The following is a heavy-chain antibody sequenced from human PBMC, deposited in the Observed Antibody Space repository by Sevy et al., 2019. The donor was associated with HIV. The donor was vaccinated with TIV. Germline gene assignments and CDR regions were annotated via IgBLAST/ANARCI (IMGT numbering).Heavy chain of an antibody. V-gene: IGHV3-23*01. CDR2: ITTSGRYT. J-gene: IGHJ6*02. CDR3: AKGYCSGGSCPRDYYYYGMDA. D-gene: IGHD2-15*01. Sequence: GESLKISCAASGFTFRTYAMNWVRQAPGKGLEWVSSITTSGRYTYSADSLEGRFTISRDNSQNTVYLQMNSLRVDDTAVYYCAKGYCSGGSCPRDYYYYGMDAWGQGTTVTVSS. CDR1: GFTFRTYA.